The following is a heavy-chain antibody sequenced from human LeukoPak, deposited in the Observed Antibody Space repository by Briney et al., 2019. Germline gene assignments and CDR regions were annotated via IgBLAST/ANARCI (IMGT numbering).Heavy chain of an antibody. D-gene: IGHD3-22*01. Sequence: ASVKVSCKASGGTFSSYAISWVRQAPGQGLEWMGGIIPIFGTANYAQKFQGRVAITTDESTSTAYMELSSLRSEDTAVYYCAAYYYDSSGYQGAHNWFDPWGQGTLVTVSS. CDR1: GGTFSSYA. V-gene: IGHV1-69*05. CDR2: IIPIFGTA. CDR3: AAYYYDSSGYQGAHNWFDP. J-gene: IGHJ5*02.